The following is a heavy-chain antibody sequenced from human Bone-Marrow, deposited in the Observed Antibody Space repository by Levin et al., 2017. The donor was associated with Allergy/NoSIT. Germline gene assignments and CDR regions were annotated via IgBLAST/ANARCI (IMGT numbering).Heavy chain of an antibody. CDR1: GFTFSSYE. D-gene: IGHD3-10*01. Sequence: SCAASGFTFSSYEMNWVRQAPGKGLEWVSYISSSGSTIYYADSVKGRFTISRDNAKNSLYLQMNSLRAEDTAVYYCARVPRLLWFGELLYFDYWGQGTLVTVSS. V-gene: IGHV3-48*03. J-gene: IGHJ4*02. CDR2: ISSSGSTI. CDR3: ARVPRLLWFGELLYFDY.